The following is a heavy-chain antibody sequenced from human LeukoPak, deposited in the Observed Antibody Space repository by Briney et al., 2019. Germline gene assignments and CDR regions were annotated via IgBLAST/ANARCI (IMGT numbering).Heavy chain of an antibody. J-gene: IGHJ4*02. V-gene: IGHV3-33*01. Sequence: GGSLRLSCAASGFTFSSYGMHWVRQAPGKGLEWVAVIWYDGSNKYYADSVKGRFTISRDNSKNTLYLQMNSLRAEDTAVYYCAREYYDYVWGSYRSEYFDDWGQGTLVTVSS. CDR1: GFTFSSYG. CDR3: AREYYDYVWGSYRSEYFDD. D-gene: IGHD3-16*02. CDR2: IWYDGSNK.